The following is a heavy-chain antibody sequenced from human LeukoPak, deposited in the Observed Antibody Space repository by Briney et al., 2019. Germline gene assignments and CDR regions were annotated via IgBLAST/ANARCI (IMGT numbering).Heavy chain of an antibody. J-gene: IGHJ6*02. CDR1: GFTFSSYS. V-gene: IGHV3-21*01. Sequence: GGSLRLSCAASGFTFSSYSMTWVRQAPGKGLEWVSSISSSGSYTYYADSVKGRFTISRDNAKNSLYLQMNSLRDEDMAVYSCARGRTEAGYGMDVWGQGTTVTVSS. D-gene: IGHD3/OR15-3a*01. CDR3: ARGRTEAGYGMDV. CDR2: ISSSGSYT.